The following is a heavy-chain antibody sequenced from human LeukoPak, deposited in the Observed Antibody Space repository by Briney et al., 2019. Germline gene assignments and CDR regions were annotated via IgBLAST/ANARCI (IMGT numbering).Heavy chain of an antibody. D-gene: IGHD3-16*02. CDR3: AKDPAYDYVWGSFRPDPYFDY. CDR2: ISYDGSNK. V-gene: IGHV3-30*18. Sequence: GGSLRLPCAASGFTFSDYWMHWVRQAPGKGLEWVAAISYDGSNKYYANSVKGRFTISRDDSKNTLYLQMNSLGAEDTAVYYCAKDPAYDYVWGSFRPDPYFDYWGQGTLVTVSS. J-gene: IGHJ4*02. CDR1: GFTFSDYW.